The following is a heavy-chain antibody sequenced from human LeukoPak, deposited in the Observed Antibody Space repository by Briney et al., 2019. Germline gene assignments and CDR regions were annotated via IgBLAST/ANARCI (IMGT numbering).Heavy chain of an antibody. CDR3: ARSYYGSGSYPDY. Sequence: GGSLRLSCAASGFTFSSYAMSWVRQAPGKGLEWVSAISGSGGSTYYADSVKGRFTISRDNSKNTLYLQMNSPRAEDTAVYYCARSYYGSGSYPDYWGQGTLVTVSS. D-gene: IGHD3-10*01. V-gene: IGHV3-23*01. J-gene: IGHJ4*02. CDR2: ISGSGGST. CDR1: GFTFSSYA.